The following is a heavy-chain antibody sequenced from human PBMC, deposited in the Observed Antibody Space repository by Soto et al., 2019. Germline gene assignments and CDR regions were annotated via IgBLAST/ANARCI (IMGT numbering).Heavy chain of an antibody. D-gene: IGHD6-13*01. V-gene: IGHV4-4*07. CDR2: IHSSGST. Sequence: SETLSLTCTVSGASMNGYHWSWIRQPAGKGLEWIGHIHSSGSTNYNPSLKSRVTMSVDTSKNQFSLRLMSLTAADTAVYYCARDQGVAAAGITWFDPWGQGSLVTVSS. J-gene: IGHJ5*02. CDR3: ARDQGVAAAGITWFDP. CDR1: GASMNGYH.